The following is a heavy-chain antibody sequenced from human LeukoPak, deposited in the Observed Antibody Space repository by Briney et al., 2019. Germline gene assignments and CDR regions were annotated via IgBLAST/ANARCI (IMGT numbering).Heavy chain of an antibody. CDR2: ISYDGSNK. Sequence: GGSLRLSCAASGFTFSSYGMHWVRQAPGKGLEWVAVISYDGSNKYYADSVKGRFTISRDNSKNTLYLQMNSLRAEDTAVYHCAKDKSGGYSYGGFDYWGQGTLVTVSS. V-gene: IGHV3-30*18. D-gene: IGHD5-18*01. J-gene: IGHJ4*02. CDR3: AKDKSGGYSYGGFDY. CDR1: GFTFSSYG.